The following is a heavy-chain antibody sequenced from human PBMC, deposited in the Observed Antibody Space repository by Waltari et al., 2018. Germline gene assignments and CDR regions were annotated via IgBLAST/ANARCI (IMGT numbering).Heavy chain of an antibody. CDR2: ISSSGSTI. Sequence: SCAASGFTFSSYEMNWVRQAPGKGLEWVSYISSSGSTIYYADSVKGRFTISRDNAKNSLYLQMNSLRAEDTAVYYCARVSGELLYYYYGMDVWGQGTTVTVSS. D-gene: IGHD3-10*01. J-gene: IGHJ6*02. CDR1: GFTFSSYE. CDR3: ARVSGELLYYYYGMDV. V-gene: IGHV3-48*03.